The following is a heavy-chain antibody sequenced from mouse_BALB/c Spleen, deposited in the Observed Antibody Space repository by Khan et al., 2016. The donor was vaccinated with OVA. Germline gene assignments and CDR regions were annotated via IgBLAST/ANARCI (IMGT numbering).Heavy chain of an antibody. CDR1: GYSITTNYA. CDR2: FSYSGST. Sequence: QLEESGPGLVKPSQSLSLTCTVTGYSITTNYAWDWIRQFPGNKLEWMGYFSYSGSTSYNPSLKRQISITRDKSKNQSFLQSNSVTTEDTATEYCARKSDYGYAVDYWGQGTSVTVSS. CDR3: ARKSDYGYAVDY. V-gene: IGHV3-2*02. J-gene: IGHJ4*01. D-gene: IGHD2-13*01.